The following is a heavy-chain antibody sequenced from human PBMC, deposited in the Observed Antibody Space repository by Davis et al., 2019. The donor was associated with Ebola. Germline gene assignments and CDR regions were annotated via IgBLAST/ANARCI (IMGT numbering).Heavy chain of an antibody. V-gene: IGHV1-69*10. D-gene: IGHD1-20*01. CDR2: IIPILGIA. CDR3: ARGLLNNWNYYYYYMDV. Sequence: SVKVSCKASGGTFSSYAISWVRQAPGQGLEWMGGIIPILGIANYAQKFQGRVTITADKPTSKAYMELSSLRSEDTAVYYCARGLLNNWNYYYYYMDVWGKGTTVTVSS. J-gene: IGHJ6*03. CDR1: GGTFSSYA.